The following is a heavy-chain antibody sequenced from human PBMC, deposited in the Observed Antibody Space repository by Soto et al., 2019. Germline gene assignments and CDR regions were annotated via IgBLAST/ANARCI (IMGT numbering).Heavy chain of an antibody. CDR1: GGSISSNSYY. CDR3: ARHGVEDYYYYGMDV. Sequence: SETLSLTCTVSGGSISSNSYYWDWIRQPPGKGLEWIGSMYYSGATYHNPSLQSRVTISVDTSKNQFSLHLSSVTAADTAVYYCARHGVEDYYYYGMDVWGQGTTVTVSS. J-gene: IGHJ6*02. CDR2: MYYSGAT. D-gene: IGHD3-3*01. V-gene: IGHV4-39*01.